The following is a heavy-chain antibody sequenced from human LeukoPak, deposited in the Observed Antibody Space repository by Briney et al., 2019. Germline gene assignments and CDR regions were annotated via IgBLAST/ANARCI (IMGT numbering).Heavy chain of an antibody. CDR1: GXSISSYY. D-gene: IGHD3-3*01. Sequence: SETLSLTCTVSGXSISSYYGSWIRQPPGKRLEWIGHIYYSGSTNYNPSLKSRVTISVDTSKNQFSLKLSSVTAADTAVYYCASRSSIWSGYQDTLYYFDSWGQGTMVTVSS. J-gene: IGHJ4*02. V-gene: IGHV4-59*01. CDR2: IYYSGST. CDR3: ASRSSIWSGYQDTLYYFDS.